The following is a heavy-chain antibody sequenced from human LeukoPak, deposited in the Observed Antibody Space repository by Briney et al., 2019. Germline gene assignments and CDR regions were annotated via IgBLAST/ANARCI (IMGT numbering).Heavy chain of an antibody. CDR1: GFTFSSYA. D-gene: IGHD3-3*01. J-gene: IGHJ4*02. V-gene: IGHV3-23*01. CDR3: AKGAREAFYDFWSGSSHFDY. Sequence: PGGSLRLSCAASGFTFSSYAMSGVRQAPGRGLEWVSAISGRGGSTYFADSVKGRFTVSRDNSKNTLYLQMNSLRADDTALYYCAKGAREAFYDFWSGSSHFDYWGQGTLVTVSS. CDR2: ISGRGGST.